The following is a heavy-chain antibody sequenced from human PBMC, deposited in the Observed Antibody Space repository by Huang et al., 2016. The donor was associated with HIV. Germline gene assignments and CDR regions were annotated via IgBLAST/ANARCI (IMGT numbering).Heavy chain of an antibody. Sequence: QQQLQESGSGLVKPSQTLSLTCTVSGGSIGSGDYSWSWIRQSPGGGLEWIGFIYHSGSTYYNPSLNSRVTISVDTSKNQFALKLSSVTAADTAVYDCVRSPYCSGGSCRTYYYYMDVWGKGTTVTVSS. CDR2: IYHSGST. CDR3: VRSPYCSGGSCRTYYYYMDV. J-gene: IGHJ6*03. D-gene: IGHD2-15*01. CDR1: GGSIGSGDYS. V-gene: IGHV4-30-2*06.